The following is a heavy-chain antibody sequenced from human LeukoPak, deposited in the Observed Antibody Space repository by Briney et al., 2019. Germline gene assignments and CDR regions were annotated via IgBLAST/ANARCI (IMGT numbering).Heavy chain of an antibody. CDR3: ASGRGYYSDV. CDR2: IDYSGSI. V-gene: IGHV4-39*01. Sequence: SETLSLTCAVSAGSIITTSYLWGWLRQTPGKGLEWIGSIDYSGSIYYRSSLRSRVNMSEDVSKTQLSLELSSVTAADTGIYFCASGRGYYSDVWGKGTTVIVSS. D-gene: IGHD3-16*01. CDR1: AGSIITTSYL. J-gene: IGHJ6*04.